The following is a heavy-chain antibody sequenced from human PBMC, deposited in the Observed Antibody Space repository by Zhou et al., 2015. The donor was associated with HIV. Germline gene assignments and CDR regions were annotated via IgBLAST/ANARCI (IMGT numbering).Heavy chain of an antibody. V-gene: IGHV1-69*08. CDR3: ARDRMDTATEEDGMDV. D-gene: IGHD5-18*01. Sequence: QVQLVQSGAEVKKPGSSVKVSCKASGGTFSSYTISWVRQAPGQGLEWMGRIIPILGIANYAQKFQGRVTITADKSTSTAYMELSSLRSEDTAVYYCARDRMDTATEEDGMDVWGQGTTVTVSS. CDR2: IIPILGIA. CDR1: GGTFSSYT. J-gene: IGHJ6*02.